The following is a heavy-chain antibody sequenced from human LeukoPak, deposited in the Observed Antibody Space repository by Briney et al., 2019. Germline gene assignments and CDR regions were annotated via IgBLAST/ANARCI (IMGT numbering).Heavy chain of an antibody. D-gene: IGHD2-15*01. CDR3: ARHVASLAWGYYYYMDV. CDR1: GYSFTSYW. CDR2: SYPGDSDT. J-gene: IGHJ6*03. V-gene: IGHV5-51*01. Sequence: GQPLKISCKGSGYSFTSYWIGWVRQMPGKGLEWMGISYPGDSDTRYSPSFQGQVTISADKSISTAYLQWSSLKASDTAMYYCARHVASLAWGYYYYMDVWGKGTTVTVSS.